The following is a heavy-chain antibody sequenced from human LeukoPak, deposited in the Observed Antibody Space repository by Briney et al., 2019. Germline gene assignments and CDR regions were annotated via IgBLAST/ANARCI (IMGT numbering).Heavy chain of an antibody. J-gene: IGHJ4*01. D-gene: IGHD7-27*01. CDR2: VYYRGNT. V-gene: IGHV4-39*02. CDR3: ARDTVPPRNATEQKTGTYY. CDR1: GGSITTTNYY. Sequence: SETLSLTCTVSGGSITTTNYYWAWIRQPPGEGLHWIGSVYYRGNTYSNPSLESRITMSVDTSKNQFSLRLTSVTAADTALYYCARDTVPPRNATEQKTGTYYWGLGTLVTVSS.